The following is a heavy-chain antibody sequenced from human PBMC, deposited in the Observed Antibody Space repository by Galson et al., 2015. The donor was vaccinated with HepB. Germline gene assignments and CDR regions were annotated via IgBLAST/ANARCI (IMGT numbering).Heavy chain of an antibody. CDR2: IWYDGSNK. CDR1: GFTFSSYG. Sequence: SLRLSCAASGFTFSSYGMHWVRQAPGKGLEWVAVIWYDGSNKYYADSVKGRFTISRDNSKNTLYLQMNSLRAEDTAVYYCARNGGIYSSSWSPLDYWGQGTLVTVSS. D-gene: IGHD6-13*01. V-gene: IGHV3-33*08. J-gene: IGHJ4*02. CDR3: ARNGGIYSSSWSPLDY.